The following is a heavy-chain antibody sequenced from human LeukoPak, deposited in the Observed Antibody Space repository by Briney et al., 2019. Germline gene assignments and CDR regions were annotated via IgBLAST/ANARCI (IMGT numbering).Heavy chain of an antibody. CDR3: AHVGGDDYFVH. D-gene: IGHD2-21*02. CDR2: IYSNVDK. Sequence: SGPTLVKPTQTLTLTCTFSGFSLGAPGVGVGWIRQPPGEALEWLALIYSNVDKRYSPSLKSRLTITKDTPKNQVVLTMTNMDPVDTATYYCAHVGGDDYFVHWGQGTLVTVSS. V-gene: IGHV2-5*01. CDR1: GFSLGAPGVG. J-gene: IGHJ4*02.